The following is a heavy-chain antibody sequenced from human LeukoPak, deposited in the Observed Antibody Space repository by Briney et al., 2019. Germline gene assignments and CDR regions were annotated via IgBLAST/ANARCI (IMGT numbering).Heavy chain of an antibody. V-gene: IGHV5-51*01. J-gene: IGHJ3*02. CDR2: IYPGDSDT. Sequence: GESLKISCKGSGYSFTSYWIGWVRPMPGKGLGLRGIIYPGDSDTRYSPSFQGQVTISADKSISTAYLQWSSLKASDTAMYYCVKTYCSGGSCYLENAFDIWGQGTMVTVSS. CDR3: VKTYCSGGSCYLENAFDI. D-gene: IGHD2-15*01. CDR1: GYSFTSYW.